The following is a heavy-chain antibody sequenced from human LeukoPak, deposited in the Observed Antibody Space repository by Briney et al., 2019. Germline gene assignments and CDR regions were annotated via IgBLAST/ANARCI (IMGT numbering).Heavy chain of an antibody. J-gene: IGHJ4*02. V-gene: IGHV3-66*01. CDR2: LYSGGNT. CDR3: ARVGRGDTYGYVDY. D-gene: IGHD5-18*01. CDR1: GFTVSSNY. Sequence: GGSLRLSCAASGFTVSSNYMSWVRQTPGKGLAGVSVLYSGGNTYYADSVKGKFTISRDNSKNMLFLQMNSLRAEDTAVYSCARVGRGDTYGYVDYWGQGTLVTVSS.